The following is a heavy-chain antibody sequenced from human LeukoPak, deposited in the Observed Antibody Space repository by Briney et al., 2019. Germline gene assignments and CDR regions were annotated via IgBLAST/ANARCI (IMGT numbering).Heavy chain of an antibody. CDR1: GYSISSGYY. V-gene: IGHV4-38-2*02. CDR3: ARVTTATYYDFWSGYYTPWFDP. CDR2: IYHSGST. J-gene: IGHJ5*02. Sequence: SETLSLTCTVSGYSISSGYYWGWTRQPPGKGLEWIGSIYHSGSTYYNPSLKSRVTISVDTSKNQFSLKLSSVTAADTAVYYCARVTTATYYDFWSGYYTPWFDPWGQGTLVTVSS. D-gene: IGHD3-3*01.